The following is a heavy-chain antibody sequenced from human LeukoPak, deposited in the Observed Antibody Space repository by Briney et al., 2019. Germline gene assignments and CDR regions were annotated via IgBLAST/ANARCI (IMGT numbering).Heavy chain of an antibody. Sequence: SVKVSCKASGGTFSSYAISWVRQAPGQGLEWMGGIIPIFGKANYAQKFQGRVTITADESTSTAYMELSSLRSEDTAVYYCASGWDTVTTFGVYWGQGTLVTVSS. CDR1: GGTFSSYA. CDR2: IIPIFGKA. D-gene: IGHD4-17*01. V-gene: IGHV1-69*01. CDR3: ASGWDTVTTFGVY. J-gene: IGHJ4*02.